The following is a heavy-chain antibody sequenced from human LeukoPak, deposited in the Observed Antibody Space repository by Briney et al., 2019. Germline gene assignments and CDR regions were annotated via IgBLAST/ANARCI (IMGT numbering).Heavy chain of an antibody. CDR2: IWYDGSNN. J-gene: IGHJ4*02. CDR1: GFTFSNYA. Sequence: GGSLRLSCAASGFTFSNYAMHWVRQAPGKGLEWVGFIWYDGSNNYHADSVKGRFTISRDNSKNTVHLQMNSLRAEDTAVYYCAKDKGLISGKYYFDYWGQGALVTVPS. V-gene: IGHV3-30*02. D-gene: IGHD1-26*01. CDR3: AKDKGLISGKYYFDY.